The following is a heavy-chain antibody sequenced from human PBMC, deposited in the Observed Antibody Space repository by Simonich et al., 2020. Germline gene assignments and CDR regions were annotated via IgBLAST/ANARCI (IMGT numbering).Heavy chain of an antibody. D-gene: IGHD2-21*02. J-gene: IGHJ4*02. CDR3: ARDGERYCGGDCYSYFDY. Sequence: QVQLVESGGGVVQPGRSLRLSCAASGFTFSSYAMHWVRQAPGKGLEWVEVISYDERKKYYADPVKGRFTISRDNSRNTLYLQMNSLRAEDTAVYYCARDGERYCGGDCYSYFDYWGQGTLVTVSS. CDR1: GFTFSSYA. V-gene: IGHV3-30*07. CDR2: ISYDERKK.